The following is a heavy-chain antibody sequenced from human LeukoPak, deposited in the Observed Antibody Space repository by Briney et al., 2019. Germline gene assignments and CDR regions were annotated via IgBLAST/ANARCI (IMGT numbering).Heavy chain of an antibody. CDR3: ARDLLGDYGTFDI. V-gene: IGHV4-4*07. D-gene: IGHD4-17*01. J-gene: IGHJ3*02. CDR2: AYNTGST. Sequence: SETLSLTCTVSGGSITTHYWSWIRQPAGREVEWTGRAYNTGSTKYNPSLESRVTMSVDTSSNRFSLNLRSVTAADTAVYYCARDLLGDYGTFDIWGQGTMVTVSS. CDR1: GGSITTHY.